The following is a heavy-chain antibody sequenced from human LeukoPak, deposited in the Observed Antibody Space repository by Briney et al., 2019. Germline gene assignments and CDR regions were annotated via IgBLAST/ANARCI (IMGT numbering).Heavy chain of an antibody. Sequence: PGGSLRLSCAASGFALSSHWMTWVRQVPGRGPEWVANVNRDGSETYYLDSVKGRSTISKDNAKNSLYLQMNSLRAEDTALYHCARDSNGCLGCVWGQGTLVTVSS. D-gene: IGHD6-19*01. V-gene: IGHV3-7*03. J-gene: IGHJ4*02. CDR2: VNRDGSET. CDR1: GFALSSHW. CDR3: ARDSNGCLGCV.